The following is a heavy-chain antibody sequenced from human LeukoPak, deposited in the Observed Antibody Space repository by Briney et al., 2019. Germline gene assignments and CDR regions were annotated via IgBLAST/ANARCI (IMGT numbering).Heavy chain of an antibody. J-gene: IGHJ3*02. V-gene: IGHV4-39*07. D-gene: IGHD6-6*01. CDR3: ARDMSIAARDAFDI. CDR2: INHSGST. Sequence: SETLSLTCTVSGGSISSGDYYWSWIRQPPGKGLEWIGEINHSGSTNYNPSLKSRVTISVDTSKNQFSLKLSSVTAADTAVYYCARDMSIAARDAFDIWGQGTLVTVSS. CDR1: GGSISSGDYY.